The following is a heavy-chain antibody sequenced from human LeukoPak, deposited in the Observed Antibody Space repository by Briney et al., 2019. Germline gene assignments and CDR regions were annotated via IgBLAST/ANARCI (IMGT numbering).Heavy chain of an antibody. CDR1: GGTFSSYA. Sequence: SVKVCCKASGGTFSSYAISWVRQAPGQGLEWMGRIIPILGIANYAQKFQGRVTITADKSTSTAYMELSSLRSEDTAVYYCARDKGHAAAASLYYFDYWGQGTLVTVSS. CDR2: IIPILGIA. J-gene: IGHJ4*02. D-gene: IGHD6-13*01. CDR3: ARDKGHAAAASLYYFDY. V-gene: IGHV1-69*04.